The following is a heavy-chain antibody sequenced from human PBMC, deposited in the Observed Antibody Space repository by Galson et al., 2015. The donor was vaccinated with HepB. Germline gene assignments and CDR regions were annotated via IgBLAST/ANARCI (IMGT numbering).Heavy chain of an antibody. CDR1: GYSFPSYW. CDR2: IYPGDSDT. D-gene: IGHD1-26*01. V-gene: IGHV5-51*01. Sequence: QSGAEVKKPGESLKISCKGSGYSFPSYWIGWVRQMPGKGLEWMGIIYPGDSDTRYSPSFQGQVTISADKSISTAYLQWSSLKASDTAMYYCARLHGSYQNGAAFDIWGQGTMVTVSS. J-gene: IGHJ3*02. CDR3: ARLHGSYQNGAAFDI.